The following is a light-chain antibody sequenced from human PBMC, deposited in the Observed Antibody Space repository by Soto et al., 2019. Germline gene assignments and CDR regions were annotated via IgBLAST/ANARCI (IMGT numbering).Light chain of an antibody. CDR2: GAS. Sequence: EIVLTQYTGTLSLSPGERATLSCRASQSVSTNYLAWSQRKPGQAPRLLIYGASSRSTGISDRFSGSGSGTDFTLTITRLEPEEFAVYYCQQYGSSPPTFGQGTKVEIK. V-gene: IGKV3-20*01. CDR3: QQYGSSPPT. CDR1: QSVSTNY. J-gene: IGKJ1*01.